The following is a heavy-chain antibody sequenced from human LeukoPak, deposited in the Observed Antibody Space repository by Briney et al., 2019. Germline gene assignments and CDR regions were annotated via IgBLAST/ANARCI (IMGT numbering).Heavy chain of an antibody. CDR2: FDPEDGET. J-gene: IGHJ5*02. D-gene: IGHD3-9*01. V-gene: IGHV1-24*01. CDR1: GYTLTELS. Sequence: ASVKVSCKVSGYTLTELSMHWVRQAPGKGLEWMGGFDPEDGETIYAQKFQGRVTMTRDTSISTAYMELNRLRSDDTAVYYCARDGFDISTGYYIILRFDPWGQGTLVTVSS. CDR3: ARDGFDISTGYYIILRFDP.